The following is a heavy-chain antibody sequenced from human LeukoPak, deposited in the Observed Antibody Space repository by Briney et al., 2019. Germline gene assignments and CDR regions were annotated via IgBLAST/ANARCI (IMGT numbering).Heavy chain of an antibody. CDR2: MNPNSGNT. Sequence: ASVKVSCKASGYTFTSYDINWVRQATGQGLEWMGWMNPNSGNTGYAQKFQGRVTMTRNTSISRAYMELSSLRSEDTAVYYCARGRLVRGVIILNWFDPWGQGTLVTVSS. CDR1: GYTFTSYD. D-gene: IGHD3-10*01. V-gene: IGHV1-8*01. J-gene: IGHJ5*02. CDR3: ARGRLVRGVIILNWFDP.